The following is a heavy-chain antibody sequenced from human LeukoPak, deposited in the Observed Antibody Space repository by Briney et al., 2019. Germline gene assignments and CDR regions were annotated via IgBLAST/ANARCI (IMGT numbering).Heavy chain of an antibody. CDR1: GFTFSSYW. CDR2: INSDGSST. CDR3: LRAVAGTLDY. V-gene: IGHV3-74*01. Sequence: GGSLRFSCAASGFTFSSYWMHWVRQAPGKGLVWVSRINSDGSSTTYADSVQGRFTISRDNAKNTLYLQMNSLRAEDTAVYYCLRAVAGTLDYWGQGILVTVSS. J-gene: IGHJ4*02. D-gene: IGHD6-19*01.